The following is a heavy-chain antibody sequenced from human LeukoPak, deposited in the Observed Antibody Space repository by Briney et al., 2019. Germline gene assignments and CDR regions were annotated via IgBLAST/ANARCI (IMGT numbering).Heavy chain of an antibody. V-gene: IGHV1-18*01. J-gene: IGHJ4*02. CDR1: GYRFPSYG. CDR2: ISAYNGNT. CDR3: ARGGDGDILTGLVFDY. D-gene: IGHD3-9*01. Sequence: GASVKVSCKASGYRFPSYGIRWVRQPPGQGLEWMGLISAYNGNTNYAQKLQGRVTMTTDTSTSTAYMELRSLRSDDTAVYYCARGGDGDILTGLVFDYWGQGTLVTVSS.